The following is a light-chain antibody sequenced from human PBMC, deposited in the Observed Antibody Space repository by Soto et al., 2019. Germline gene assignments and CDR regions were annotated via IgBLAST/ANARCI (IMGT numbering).Light chain of an antibody. J-gene: IGKJ2*01. Sequence: DIQMTQSPSSLSAPVGDRVSISCRASQDIDKWLAWFQQKPGKAPKLLISAASTLQNGVASRFSGSGSGTDFTRTIQSLQPDDIGTYYCQQASSFPHTFGQGTKLEI. CDR3: QQASSFPHT. CDR2: AAS. V-gene: IGKV1-12*01. CDR1: QDIDKW.